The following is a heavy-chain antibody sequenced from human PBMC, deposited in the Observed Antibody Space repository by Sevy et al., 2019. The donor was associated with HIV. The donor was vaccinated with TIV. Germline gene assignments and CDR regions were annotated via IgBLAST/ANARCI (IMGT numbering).Heavy chain of an antibody. Sequence: SETLSLTCAVSGYSISSGYYWGWIRQPPGKGLEWIGSIYQSGSTYYNPSLKSRVTISVDTSKNQFSLKLGSVTAADTAVYYCARDYYDSSGHDYWGQGTLVTVSS. D-gene: IGHD3-22*01. V-gene: IGHV4-38-2*02. CDR1: GYSISSGYY. J-gene: IGHJ4*02. CDR2: IYQSGST. CDR3: ARDYYDSSGHDY.